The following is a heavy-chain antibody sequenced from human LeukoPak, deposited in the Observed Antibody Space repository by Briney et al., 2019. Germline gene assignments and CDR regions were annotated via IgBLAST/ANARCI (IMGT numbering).Heavy chain of an antibody. V-gene: IGHV3-21*01. CDR3: ARMAGYCSGGSCPDPFDY. J-gene: IGHJ4*02. CDR2: ISSSSSYI. CDR1: GFTFSSYR. D-gene: IGHD2-15*01. Sequence: GGSQRLSCAASGFTFSSYRMNWVRQAPGKGLEWVSSISSSSSYIYYADSVKGRFTISRDNAKNSLYLQINSLRAEDTAVYYCARMAGYCSGGSCPDPFDYWGQGTLVTVSS.